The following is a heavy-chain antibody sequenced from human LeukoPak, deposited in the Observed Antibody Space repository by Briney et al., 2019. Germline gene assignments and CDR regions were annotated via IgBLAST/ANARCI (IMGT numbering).Heavy chain of an antibody. CDR2: IYYSGST. CDR3: ARTTEGGYTYGYFYYYYMDV. J-gene: IGHJ6*03. D-gene: IGHD5-18*01. CDR1: GGSISSYY. V-gene: IGHV4-59*01. Sequence: SETLSLTCTVSGGSISSYYWSWIRQPPGKGLEWIGYIYYSGSTNYNPSLKTRVTIYVDTSKKQFSLKVNSVTAADTAVYYCARTTEGGYTYGYFYYYYMDVWGKGTTVTISS.